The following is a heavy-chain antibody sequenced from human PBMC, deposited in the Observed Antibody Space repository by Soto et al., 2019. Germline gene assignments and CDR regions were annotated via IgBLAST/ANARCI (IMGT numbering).Heavy chain of an antibody. CDR3: ARSRDFTPYLYGMDV. D-gene: IGHD2-2*01. CDR2: IKQDGSEK. Sequence: PGGSLRLSCAASGFTFSSYWMSWVRQAPGKGLEWVANIKQDGSEKYYVDSVKGRFTISRDNAKNSLYLQMNSLGAEDTAVYYCARSRDFTPYLYGMDVWGQGTTVTVSS. CDR1: GFTFSSYW. V-gene: IGHV3-7*01. J-gene: IGHJ6*02.